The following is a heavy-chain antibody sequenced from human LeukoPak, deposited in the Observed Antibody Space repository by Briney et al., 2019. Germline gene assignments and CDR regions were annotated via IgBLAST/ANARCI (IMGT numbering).Heavy chain of an antibody. V-gene: IGHV4-59*02. CDR1: GDSVSSSS. CDR3: ARVSVTSYVFDY. D-gene: IGHD2-2*01. Sequence: SETLSLTCAVSGDSVSSSSWSWLRQPPGKGLEWIGNILYSGSTNYNPSLKSRLTISVDTSKNQFSLKLSSVTAADTAVYYCARVSVTSYVFDYWGQGTLVTVSS. CDR2: ILYSGST. J-gene: IGHJ4*02.